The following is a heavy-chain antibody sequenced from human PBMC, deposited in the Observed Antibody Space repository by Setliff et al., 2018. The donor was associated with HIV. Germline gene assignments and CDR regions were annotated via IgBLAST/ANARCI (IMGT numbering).Heavy chain of an antibody. J-gene: IGHJ1*01. CDR1: GYTFIDYI. CDR3: ATVRGYYYDSSGQEYFQY. CDR2: ISPYDLSE. D-gene: IGHD3-22*01. V-gene: IGHV1-2*02. Sequence: GASVKVSCKASGYTFIDYIIHWVRQAPGQGPEGMGWISPYDLSERTSQRFRGRVSMTRDTSINAAYLDLSSLRSEDTAVYYCATVRGYYYDSSGQEYFQYWGQGTLVTVSS.